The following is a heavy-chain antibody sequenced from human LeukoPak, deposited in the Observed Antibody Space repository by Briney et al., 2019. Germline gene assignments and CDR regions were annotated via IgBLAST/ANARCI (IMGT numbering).Heavy chain of an antibody. CDR1: GFTFSSYT. Sequence: PGGSLRLSCAASGFTFSSYTMNWVRQAPGKGLEWVSDISSSSSTIYYADSVKGRFTISRDNAKNSLYLQMNSLRVEDTAVYYCARPGYSSSWSAFDIWGQGTMVTVSS. CDR3: ARPGYSSSWSAFDI. V-gene: IGHV3-48*01. D-gene: IGHD6-13*01. CDR2: ISSSSSTI. J-gene: IGHJ3*02.